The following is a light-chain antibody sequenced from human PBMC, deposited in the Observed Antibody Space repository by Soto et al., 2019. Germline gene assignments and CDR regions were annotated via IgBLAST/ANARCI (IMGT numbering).Light chain of an antibody. CDR2: GAS. V-gene: IGKV3-20*01. CDR1: QSVSNNY. CDR3: QQYSRLWT. Sequence: EIVLTQSAGTLSLSPGKTASISCRTSQSVSNNYLAWYQPNPGHAPRLLTSGASSTATAITDRFSGAGSGTAFTLSIRRLEHAASEVYYCQQYSRLWTFGQGTKVDIK. J-gene: IGKJ1*01.